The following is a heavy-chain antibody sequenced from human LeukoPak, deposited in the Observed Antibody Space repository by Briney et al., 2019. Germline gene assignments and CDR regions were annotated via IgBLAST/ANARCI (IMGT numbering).Heavy chain of an antibody. J-gene: IGHJ1*01. Sequence: SETLSLTCAVYGGSFSGYYWGWIRQPPGKGLEWIGSIYYSGSTYYNPSLKSRVTISGDTSKNQFSLKLSSVTAADTAVYYCARRPARAEYFHHWGQGTLVTVSS. CDR3: ARRPARAEYFHH. V-gene: IGHV4-39*01. CDR2: IYYSGST. CDR1: GGSFSGYY.